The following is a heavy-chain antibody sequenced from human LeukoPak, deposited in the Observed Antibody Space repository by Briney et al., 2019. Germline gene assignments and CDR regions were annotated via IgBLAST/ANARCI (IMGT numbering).Heavy chain of an antibody. J-gene: IGHJ4*02. V-gene: IGHV4-59*08. CDR1: GGSMSSHY. D-gene: IGHD3-16*02. Sequence: PSETLSLTCTVSGGSMSSHYWSWIRQPPGKGLGWIGYIYYSGSTNYNPSLKSRVTISVDTSKNQFSLKLSSVTAADTAVYYCAGYMITFGGVIVSDYWGQGTLVTVSS. CDR3: AGYMITFGGVIVSDY. CDR2: IYYSGST.